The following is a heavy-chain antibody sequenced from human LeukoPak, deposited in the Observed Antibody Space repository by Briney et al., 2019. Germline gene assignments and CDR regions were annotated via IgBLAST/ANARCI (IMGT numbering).Heavy chain of an antibody. V-gene: IGHV3-74*01. CDR3: VYSGNFRFDY. D-gene: IGHD1-26*01. Sequence: GGPLRLSCAASGLTFSSNWIHWVRQVPGKGLVWVSRISPDGTSTTYADSVKGRFTISRDNAKNTLYLQMNTLRAEDTAVYYCVYSGNFRFDYWGQGTLVTVSS. CDR2: ISPDGTST. J-gene: IGHJ4*02. CDR1: GLTFSSNW.